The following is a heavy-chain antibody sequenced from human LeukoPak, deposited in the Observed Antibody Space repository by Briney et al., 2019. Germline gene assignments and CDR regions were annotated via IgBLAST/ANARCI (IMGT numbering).Heavy chain of an antibody. Sequence: ASVKVSFKASGGTFSSYAISWVRQAPGQGLEWMGGIIPIFGTANYAQKFQGRVTITADESTSTAYMELSSLRSEDTAVYYCARDGKGYYDSSGYYNIDYWGQGTLVTVSS. CDR3: ARDGKGYYDSSGYYNIDY. CDR1: GGTFSSYA. J-gene: IGHJ4*02. D-gene: IGHD3-22*01. V-gene: IGHV1-69*01. CDR2: IIPIFGTA.